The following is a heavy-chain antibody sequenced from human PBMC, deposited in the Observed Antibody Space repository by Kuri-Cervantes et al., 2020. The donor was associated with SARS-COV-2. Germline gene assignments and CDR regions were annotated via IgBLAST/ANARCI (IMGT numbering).Heavy chain of an antibody. CDR2: VFYGGTT. J-gene: IGHJ4*02. Sequence: SETLSLTCTVSHEPLYSSSHFWGWIRQSPGKGLEWIGSVFYGGTTYYNPSLQRRVTVSVDLSENQFSLSLQSVIAADTAVYYCVRDHDYGSRNKFDFWGPGALVTVSS. D-gene: IGHD6-13*01. CDR3: VRDHDYGSRNKFDF. CDR1: HEPLYSSSHF. V-gene: IGHV4-39*02.